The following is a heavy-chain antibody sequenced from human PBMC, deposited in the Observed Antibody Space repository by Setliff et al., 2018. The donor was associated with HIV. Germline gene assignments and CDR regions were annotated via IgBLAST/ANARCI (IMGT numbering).Heavy chain of an antibody. CDR3: ARDRESSGYLDH. D-gene: IGHD3-3*01. CDR1: GFTFSSYS. CDR2: ISSSTRYI. J-gene: IGHJ4*02. V-gene: IGHV3-21*04. Sequence: GGSLRLSCAASGFTFSSYSMNWVRQAPGKGLEWVSCISSSTRYIYYADSVKGRFTISRDNSKNTLYLQMNSLRTEDTAVYYCARDRESSGYLDHWGQGSLVTVSS.